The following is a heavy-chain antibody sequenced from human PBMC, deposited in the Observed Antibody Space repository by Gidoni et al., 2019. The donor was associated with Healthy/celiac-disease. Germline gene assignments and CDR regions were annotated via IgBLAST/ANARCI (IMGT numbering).Heavy chain of an antibody. D-gene: IGHD3-9*01. J-gene: IGHJ6*02. Sequence: QVQLQESGPGLVKPSGTLSLTCAVSGGSISSSHWWSWVRQPPGKGLEWIGEIYHSGSTNYNPSLKSRVTISVDKSKNQFSLKLSSVTAADTAVYYCARDSDYDILTDEVNGMDVWGQGTTVTVSS. CDR2: IYHSGST. V-gene: IGHV4-4*02. CDR3: ARDSDYDILTDEVNGMDV. CDR1: GGSISSSHW.